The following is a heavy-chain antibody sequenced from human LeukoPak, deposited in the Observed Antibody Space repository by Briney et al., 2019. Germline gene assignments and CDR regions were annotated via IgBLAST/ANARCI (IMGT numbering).Heavy chain of an antibody. CDR1: GFTFSAYW. CDR3: VRDAPNSRFDP. Sequence: PGGSLRLSCATSGFTFSAYWMHWVRQVPGKGLVWVSHINNGGSKTTYADSVKGRFTISRDNAKNTLNLQMNSLRVEDSAVYFCVRDAPNSRFDPWGQGTLVTVSS. D-gene: IGHD2/OR15-2a*01. V-gene: IGHV3-74*01. CDR2: INNGGSKT. J-gene: IGHJ5*02.